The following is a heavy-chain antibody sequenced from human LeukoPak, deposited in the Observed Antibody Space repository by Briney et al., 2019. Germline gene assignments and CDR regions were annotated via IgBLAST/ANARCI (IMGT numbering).Heavy chain of an antibody. Sequence: GESLKISCKGSGYSFTSYWIGWVRQMPGKGLEWMVIIYPGDSDTRYSPSFQGQVTISADKSISTAYLQWSSLKASDTAMYYCARKPRGSYHTTGNAFDIWGQGTMVTVSS. D-gene: IGHD1-26*01. CDR1: GYSFTSYW. V-gene: IGHV5-51*01. J-gene: IGHJ3*02. CDR2: IYPGDSDT. CDR3: ARKPRGSYHTTGNAFDI.